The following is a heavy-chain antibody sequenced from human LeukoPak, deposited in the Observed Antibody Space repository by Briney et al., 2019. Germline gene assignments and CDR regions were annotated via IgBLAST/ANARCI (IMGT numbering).Heavy chain of an antibody. D-gene: IGHD1-1*01. V-gene: IGHV3-21*01. J-gene: IGHJ4*02. CDR3: ARDDRYNWNDRSYYFDY. Sequence: GGSLRLSCAASGFTFSSYSMIWVRQAPGRGLEWVSSISTSSAHIYYADSVKARFTMSRENAKNSLYLQMNSLRAEDTAVYYCARDDRYNWNDRSYYFDYWGQGTLVTVSS. CDR2: ISTSSAHI. CDR1: GFTFSSYS.